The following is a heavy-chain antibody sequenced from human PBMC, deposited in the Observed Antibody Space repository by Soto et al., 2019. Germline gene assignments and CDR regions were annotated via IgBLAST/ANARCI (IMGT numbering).Heavy chain of an antibody. Sequence: QVHLVQSGAEVRKPGASVKVSCKGSGYTFTTYGITWVRQAPGQGLDWMGWISAHNGNTNYAQKLQGRVTVTRDTSTSTAYMELRNLRSDDTAVYYCARGRYGDYWGQGALVTVSS. D-gene: IGHD1-1*01. J-gene: IGHJ4*02. CDR2: ISAHNGNT. CDR1: GYTFTTYG. V-gene: IGHV1-18*01. CDR3: ARGRYGDY.